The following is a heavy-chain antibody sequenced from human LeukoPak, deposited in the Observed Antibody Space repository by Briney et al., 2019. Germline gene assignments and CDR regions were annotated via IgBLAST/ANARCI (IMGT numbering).Heavy chain of an antibody. CDR3: ARGTKYGYYDSSGYYLHHPHDAFDI. V-gene: IGHV4-39*07. D-gene: IGHD3-22*01. J-gene: IGHJ3*02. CDR1: GGSISSSYY. Sequence: SETLSLTCTVSGGSISSSYYWGWIRQPPGKGLEWIGSIYYSGSTYYNPSLKSRVTISVDTSKNQFSLKLSSVTAADTAVYYCARGTKYGYYDSSGYYLHHPHDAFDIWGQGTMVTVSS. CDR2: IYYSGST.